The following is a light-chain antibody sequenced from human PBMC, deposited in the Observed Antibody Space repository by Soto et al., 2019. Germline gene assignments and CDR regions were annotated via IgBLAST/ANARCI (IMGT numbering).Light chain of an antibody. V-gene: IGLV1-51*02. CDR2: ENN. CDR3: GTWDSSLSGGV. J-gene: IGLJ1*01. Sequence: QSVLTQPPSVSAAPGQKVTISCSGSSSNIGNNYVSWYQQLPGTAPKLLIYENNKRPSGIPDRFSGSKSGTSATLGITGLQTGDEADYYCGTWDSSLSGGVFGTGTKLTVL. CDR1: SSNIGNNY.